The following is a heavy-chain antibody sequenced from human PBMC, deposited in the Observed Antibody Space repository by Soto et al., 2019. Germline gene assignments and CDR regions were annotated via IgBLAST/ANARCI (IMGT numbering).Heavy chain of an antibody. V-gene: IGHV2-5*02. CDR3: IHSRCGGDCLQSYASYYYYGMDV. Sequence: QITLKESGPTLVKPTQTLTLTCTFSAFSLSTGGVGVGWIRQPPGKALEWLALIYWDDDKRYSPSLRSRLTNTKKTYKNQLVLTMTNMDPVDTATYYCIHSRCGGDCLQSYASYYYYGMDVWGQGTTVTVSS. CDR2: IYWDDDK. CDR1: AFSLSTGGVG. J-gene: IGHJ6*02. D-gene: IGHD2-21*02.